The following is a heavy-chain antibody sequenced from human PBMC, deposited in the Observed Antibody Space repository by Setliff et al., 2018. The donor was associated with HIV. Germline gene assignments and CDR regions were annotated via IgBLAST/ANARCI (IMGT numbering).Heavy chain of an antibody. Sequence: SETLSLTCTVSGGSISSHYWSWIRQPPGKGLEWIGYTYYSGSTNYNPSLKSRVTISVDTSKNQFSLKLSSVTAADTAVYYCARGGIGDYYYYYMDVWGKGTTVTVSS. CDR2: TYYSGST. J-gene: IGHJ6*03. CDR1: GGSISSHY. V-gene: IGHV4-59*11. D-gene: IGHD3-10*01. CDR3: ARGGIGDYYYYYMDV.